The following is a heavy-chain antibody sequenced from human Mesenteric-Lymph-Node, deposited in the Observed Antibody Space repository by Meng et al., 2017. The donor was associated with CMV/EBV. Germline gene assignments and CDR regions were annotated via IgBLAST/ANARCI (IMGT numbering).Heavy chain of an antibody. Sequence: SETLSLTCTVSGGSISSSSYYWGWIRQPPGKGLEWIGNTYYSGNTYYNPSLKSRVTISVDTSKNQFSLRLSSVTAADTAIYFCARLAGAAAANFDYWGQGTLVTVSS. CDR2: TYYSGNT. CDR1: GGSISSSSYY. J-gene: IGHJ4*02. V-gene: IGHV4-39*01. D-gene: IGHD6-13*01. CDR3: ARLAGAAAANFDY.